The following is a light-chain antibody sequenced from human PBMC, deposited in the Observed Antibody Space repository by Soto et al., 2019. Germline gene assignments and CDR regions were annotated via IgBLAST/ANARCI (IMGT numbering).Light chain of an antibody. CDR2: GAS. Sequence: EIAMTQSPATLSVSPGERATLSCRASQSVSSDLAWYHQKPGQAPRLLIYGASTRATGIPDRFSGSGSGTDFTLTISRLEPEDFAVYYCQQYGSSPPWTFGQGTKVDIK. CDR3: QQYGSSPPWT. CDR1: QSVSSD. V-gene: IGKV3-20*01. J-gene: IGKJ1*01.